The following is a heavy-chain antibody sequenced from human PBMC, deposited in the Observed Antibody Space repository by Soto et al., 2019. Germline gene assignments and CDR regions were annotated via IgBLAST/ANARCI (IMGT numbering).Heavy chain of an antibody. V-gene: IGHV3-30*18. CDR2: ISYDGSNK. CDR1: GFTFSSYG. Sequence: GGSLRLSCAASGFTFSSYGMHWVRQAPGKGLEWVAVISYDGSNKYYADSVKGRFTISRDNSKNTLYLQMNRLRAEDTAVYYFAKDRGPKSYSSSSDYYYGMDVWGQGTTVTVSS. J-gene: IGHJ6*02. CDR3: AKDRGPKSYSSSSDYYYGMDV. D-gene: IGHD6-13*01.